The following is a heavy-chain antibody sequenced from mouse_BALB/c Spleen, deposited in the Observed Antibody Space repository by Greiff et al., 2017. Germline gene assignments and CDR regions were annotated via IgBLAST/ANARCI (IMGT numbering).Heavy chain of an antibody. D-gene: IGHD2-14*01. J-gene: IGHJ3*01. CDR3: ASGYRTLFAY. CDR2: INPSTGYT. CDR1: GYTFTSYW. V-gene: IGHV1-7*01. Sequence: QVQLQQSGAELAKPGASVKMSCKASGYTFTSYWMHWVKQRPGQGLEWIGYINPSTGYTEYNQKFKDKATLTADKSSSTAYMQLSSLTSEDSAVYYCASGYRTLFAYWGQGTLVTVSA.